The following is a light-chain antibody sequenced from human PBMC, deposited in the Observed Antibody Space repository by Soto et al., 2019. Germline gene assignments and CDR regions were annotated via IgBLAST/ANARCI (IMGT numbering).Light chain of an antibody. CDR1: SSDVGAYDY. CDR2: EVN. J-gene: IGLJ3*02. CDR3: SSFAANDNVV. V-gene: IGLV2-8*01. Sequence: QSALTQPPSASGSPGQSVTISCTGTSSDVGAYDYVCWYQQHPGTAPKLMIYEVNKRPSVLPDRFSGSNAGTTASLTVSGLQDGDEAYYYCSSFAANDNVVFGGGTKLIVL.